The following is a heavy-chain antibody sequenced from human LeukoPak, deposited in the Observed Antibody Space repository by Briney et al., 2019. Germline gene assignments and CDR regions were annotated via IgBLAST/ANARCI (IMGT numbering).Heavy chain of an antibody. Sequence: SVKVSCKASGGTFSSYAIGWVRQAPGQGLEWMGGIIPIFGTANYAQKFQGRVTITTDESTSTAYMELSSLRSEDTAVYYCARGVSREPITIFGVVNHYYYMDVWGKGTAVTVSS. CDR3: ARGVSREPITIFGVVNHYYYMDV. D-gene: IGHD3-3*01. V-gene: IGHV1-69*05. J-gene: IGHJ6*03. CDR2: IIPIFGTA. CDR1: GGTFSSYA.